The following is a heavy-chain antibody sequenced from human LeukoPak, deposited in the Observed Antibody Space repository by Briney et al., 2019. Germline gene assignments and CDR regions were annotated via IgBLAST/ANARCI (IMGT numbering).Heavy chain of an antibody. J-gene: IGHJ4*02. D-gene: IGHD3-16*01. Sequence: GGSLRLSRAASGFTFSNYAMHWVRQAPGKGLEWVAVISYDGTDTYYADSVKGRFTISRDTSKNSLYLQMNSLRPEDTAVFYCARIRGGPIDYWGQGTLVTVSS. CDR3: ARIRGGPIDY. CDR2: ISYDGTDT. CDR1: GFTFSNYA. V-gene: IGHV3-30-3*01.